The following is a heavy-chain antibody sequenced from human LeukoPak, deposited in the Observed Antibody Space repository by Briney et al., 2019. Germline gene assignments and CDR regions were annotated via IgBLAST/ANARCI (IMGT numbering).Heavy chain of an antibody. J-gene: IGHJ4*02. V-gene: IGHV4-59*02. CDR2: IFYSGTT. Sequence: SETLSLTCTVSGGSVTSYYWSWIRQPPGKGLEWIGYIFYSGTTNYNPSLKSRITISLDTSKNQFSLKLSSMTAADTAVYYCARAKLWETFDYWGQGTLVTVSS. D-gene: IGHD3-10*01. CDR3: ARAKLWETFDY. CDR1: GGSVTSYY.